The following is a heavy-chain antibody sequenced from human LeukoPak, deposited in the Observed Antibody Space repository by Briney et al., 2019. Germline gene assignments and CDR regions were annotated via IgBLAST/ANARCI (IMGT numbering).Heavy chain of an antibody. CDR3: ARERAARLLDY. D-gene: IGHD6-6*01. CDR2: IYYSGST. CDR1: GGSFSGYY. V-gene: IGHV4-59*01. Sequence: PSETLSLTCAVYGGSFSGYYWSWIRQPPGKGLEWIGYIYYSGSTNYNPSLKSRVTISVDTSKNQFSLKLSSVTAADTAVYYCARERAARLLDYWGQGTLVTVSS. J-gene: IGHJ4*02.